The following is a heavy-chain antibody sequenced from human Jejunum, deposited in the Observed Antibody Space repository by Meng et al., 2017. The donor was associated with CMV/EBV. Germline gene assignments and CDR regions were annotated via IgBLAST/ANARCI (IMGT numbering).Heavy chain of an antibody. CDR2: IYTSGST. Sequence: VPLQDSGPGLVRSSETLSLTCFVSAGSISGYYWSWIRQPAGKGLEWIGRIYTSGSTHYNPSLKSRLTMSVDLSNNQISLKLRSVTAADTAVYYCARESGSYYWFDPWGQGTLVTVSS. J-gene: IGHJ5*02. CDR3: ARESGSYYWFDP. D-gene: IGHD1-26*01. CDR1: AGSISGYY. V-gene: IGHV4-4*07.